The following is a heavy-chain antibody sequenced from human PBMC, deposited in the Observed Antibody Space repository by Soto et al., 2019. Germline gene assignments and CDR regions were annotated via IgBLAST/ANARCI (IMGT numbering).Heavy chain of an antibody. J-gene: IGHJ4*02. Sequence: GGSLRLSCVASGFTFSNSAMSGVRHVPGKGLEWAAGISSSGGRTNYADSVKGRFTISRDNSKDTLYLQMNSLRAEDTALYYCAKVQEFCGFNCYIVDSWGQGVLVTVSS. V-gene: IGHV3-23*01. CDR1: GFTFSNSA. CDR3: AKVQEFCGFNCYIVDS. D-gene: IGHD2-21*02. CDR2: ISSSGGRT.